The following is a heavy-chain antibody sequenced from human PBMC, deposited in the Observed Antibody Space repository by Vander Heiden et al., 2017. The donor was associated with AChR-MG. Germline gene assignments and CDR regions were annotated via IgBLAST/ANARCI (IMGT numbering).Heavy chain of an antibody. CDR3: AKDREMATVRYFDY. CDR2: ISYDESHK. D-gene: IGHD4-4*01. CDR1: GFTFSNYG. J-gene: IGHJ4*02. V-gene: IGHV3-30*18. Sequence: QVQLVESGGGVVQPGRSLRPSCAASGFTFSNYGMHWVRQAPGKGLEWVAVISYDESHKYYVDSVKGRFTISRDNSKNTLYLQMNSLRPEDTAVYYCAKDREMATVRYFDYWGQGTLVTVSS.